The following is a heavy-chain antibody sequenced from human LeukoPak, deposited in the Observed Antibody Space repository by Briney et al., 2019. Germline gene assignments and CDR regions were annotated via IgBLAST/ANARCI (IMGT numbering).Heavy chain of an antibody. CDR1: GFTFNNYV. CDR3: AKDLPPRDSSGYAILHYFDS. CDR2: ISVSGGNT. D-gene: IGHD3-22*01. J-gene: IGHJ4*02. V-gene: IGHV3-23*01. Sequence: GGSLRLSCAASGFTFNNYVMSWVRQAPGKGLEWVSGISVSGGNTYYANSVRGRFSISRDNSKNTLFLQMNSLRAEDTALYYCAKDLPPRDSSGYAILHYFDSWGQGTLVTVSS.